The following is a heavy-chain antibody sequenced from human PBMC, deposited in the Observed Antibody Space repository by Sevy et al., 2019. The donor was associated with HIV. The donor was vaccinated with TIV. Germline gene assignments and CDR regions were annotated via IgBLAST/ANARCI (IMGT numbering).Heavy chain of an antibody. CDR2: ISFDGSNK. Sequence: GGSLRLSCAASGFSFSGYAIHWVRQAPGKGLEWVAVISFDGSNKYYADSVKGRFTISRDNSKNTLFLQMNSLRAEDTAVYYCAKEGAYSYTTYFDYWGPGTVVTVSS. V-gene: IGHV3-30*18. CDR1: GFSFSGYA. J-gene: IGHJ4*02. CDR3: AKEGAYSYTTYFDY. D-gene: IGHD1-26*01.